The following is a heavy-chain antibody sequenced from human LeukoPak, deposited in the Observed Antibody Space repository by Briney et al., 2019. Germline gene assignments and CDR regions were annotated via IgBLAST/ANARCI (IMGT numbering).Heavy chain of an antibody. D-gene: IGHD6-19*01. CDR3: ARVGSGWYSNY. CDR1: GGLFSGYY. V-gene: IGHV4-34*01. CDR2: INHSGST. Sequence: SETLSLTCAVYGGLFSGYYWSWIRQPPGKGLEWIGEINHSGSTNYNPSLKSRVTISVDTSKNQFSLKLSSVTAADTAVYYCARVGSGWYSNYWGQGTLVTVSS. J-gene: IGHJ4*02.